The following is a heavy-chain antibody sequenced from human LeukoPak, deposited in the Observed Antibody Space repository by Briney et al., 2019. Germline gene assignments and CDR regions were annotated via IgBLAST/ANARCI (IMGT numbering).Heavy chain of an antibody. J-gene: IGHJ4*02. CDR1: GFTFSSYG. CDR3: ARDNNYGTGSDY. V-gene: IGHV3-30*02. Sequence: GGSLRLSCAASGFTFSSYGMHWVRQAPGKGLEWVAFIRYDGSNKYYADSVKGRFTISRDNSKNTLYLQMNSLRAEDTAAYYCARDNNYGTGSDYWGQGTLVTVSS. D-gene: IGHD5-18*01. CDR2: IRYDGSNK.